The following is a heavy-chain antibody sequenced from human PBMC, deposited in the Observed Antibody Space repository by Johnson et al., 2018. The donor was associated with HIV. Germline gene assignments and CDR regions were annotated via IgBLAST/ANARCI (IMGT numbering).Heavy chain of an antibody. CDR1: GFTFDDYA. D-gene: IGHD3-16*01. CDR2: ISWNSGSI. CDR3: ASDQSWDDYVWGSPRADAFDI. Sequence: VQLVEFGGGLVQPGRSLRLSCAASGFTFDDYAMHCVRQAPGKGLEWVSGISWNSGSIGYADSVKGRFTISRDNAKNSLYLQMNSLRAEDTALYYCASDQSWDDYVWGSPRADAFDIWGQGTMVTVSS. J-gene: IGHJ3*02. V-gene: IGHV3-9*01.